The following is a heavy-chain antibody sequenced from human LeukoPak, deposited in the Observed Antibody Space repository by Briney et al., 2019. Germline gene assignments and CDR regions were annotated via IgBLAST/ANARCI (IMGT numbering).Heavy chain of an antibody. Sequence: PGRSLRLSCAASGFTFSSYAMHWVRQAPGKGLEWVAVISYDGSNKYYADSVKGRFTISRDNSKNTLYLQMDGLRAEDTAVYYCARVRSARPGYWGQGTLVTVSS. V-gene: IGHV3-30-3*01. CDR3: ARVRSARPGY. CDR1: GFTFSSYA. CDR2: ISYDGSNK. J-gene: IGHJ4*02. D-gene: IGHD1-26*01.